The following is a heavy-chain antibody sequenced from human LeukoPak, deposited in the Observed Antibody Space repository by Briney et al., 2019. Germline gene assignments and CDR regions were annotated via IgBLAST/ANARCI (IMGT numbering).Heavy chain of an antibody. CDR3: AREGEEITMVRGSLSY. CDR2: ISAYNGNT. J-gene: IGHJ4*02. CDR1: GYTFTSYG. D-gene: IGHD3-10*01. V-gene: IGHV1-18*01. Sequence: VASVKVSCKASGYTFTSYGISWVRQAPGQGLEWMGWISAYNGNTNYAQRVQGRVTMTTDTSTSTAYMELRSLRSDDTAVYYCAREGEEITMVRGSLSYWGQGTLVTVSS.